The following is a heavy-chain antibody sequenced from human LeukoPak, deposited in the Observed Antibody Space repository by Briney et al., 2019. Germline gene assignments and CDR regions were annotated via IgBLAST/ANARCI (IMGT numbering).Heavy chain of an antibody. Sequence: GASVKVSCEASGYTFTNYYIHWVRQAPGQGLEWMGLINPSGGSTTYAQKFQGRVTMTRDTSTSTVYMELSSLRSEDTAVYYCARGGKGNADGYNQALNYWGQGTLVTVSS. CDR2: INPSGGST. CDR1: GYTFTNYY. CDR3: ARGGKGNADGYNQALNY. D-gene: IGHD5-24*01. J-gene: IGHJ4*02. V-gene: IGHV1-46*01.